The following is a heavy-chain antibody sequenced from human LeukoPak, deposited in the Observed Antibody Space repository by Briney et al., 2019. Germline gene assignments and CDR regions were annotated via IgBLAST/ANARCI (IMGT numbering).Heavy chain of an antibody. J-gene: IGHJ4*02. V-gene: IGHV3-13*01. D-gene: IGHD6-19*01. CDR3: AKKRSGSGWYGG. CDR2: IGTAGDT. CDR1: GFTFSSYD. Sequence: PGGSLRLSCAASGFTFSSYDMHWVRQATGKGLEWVSAIGTAGDTYYPGSVKGRFTISRDNSKNTLYLQMDSLRAEDTAVYYCAKKRSGSGWYGGWGQGTLVTVSS.